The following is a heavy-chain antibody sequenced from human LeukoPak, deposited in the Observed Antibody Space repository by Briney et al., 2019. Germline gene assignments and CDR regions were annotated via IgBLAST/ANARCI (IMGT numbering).Heavy chain of an antibody. D-gene: IGHD6-19*01. CDR3: ARHAVGALY. V-gene: IGHV4-39*01. J-gene: IGHJ4*02. CDR1: GGSISSSNYY. CDR2: IYYSGST. Sequence: PSETLSLTCTVSGGSISSSNYYWRWFRQPPGTGLQWIGSIYYSGSTYYNPSLKSRVTISVDTSKNQFYLKLSSVTAADTAVYYCARHAVGALYWGQGTLVTVSS.